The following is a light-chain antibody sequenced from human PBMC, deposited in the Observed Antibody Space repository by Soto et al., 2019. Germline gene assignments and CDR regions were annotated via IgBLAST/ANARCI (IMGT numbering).Light chain of an antibody. CDR1: QSISSW. CDR3: QQYNRYPIT. J-gene: IGKJ5*01. Sequence: DIQMTQSPSTLSASVGDRVTITCRASQSISSWLAWYQQEPGKAPKILIYKASSLESGVPSRFSGSGSGTEFTLTISSLQPDDFATYYCQQYNRYPITFGQGTRLQIK. CDR2: KAS. V-gene: IGKV1-5*03.